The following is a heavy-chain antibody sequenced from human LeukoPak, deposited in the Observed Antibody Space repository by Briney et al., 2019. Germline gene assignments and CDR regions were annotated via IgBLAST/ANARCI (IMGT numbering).Heavy chain of an antibody. CDR3: ASFDSSGWMSRN. CDR1: GFTFSRFA. D-gene: IGHD6-19*01. Sequence: GGSLRLSCEASGFTFSRFAMTWVRQAPGRGLEWVSTTEQDSSATYSADSVRGRFAISRDNSKNTLYLQMNSLRAEDTAVYYCASFDSSGWMSRNWGQGTLVTVSS. V-gene: IGHV3-23*05. CDR2: TEQDSSAT. J-gene: IGHJ4*02.